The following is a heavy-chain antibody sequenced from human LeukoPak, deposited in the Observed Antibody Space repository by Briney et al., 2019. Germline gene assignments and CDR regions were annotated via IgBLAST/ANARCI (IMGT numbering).Heavy chain of an antibody. D-gene: IGHD3-10*01. CDR1: GFRFSDHS. J-gene: IGHJ5*02. Sequence: GGSLRLSCAASGFRFSDHSINWVRQAPGKGLGWISYISVSGSAIYYAGSVKGRFTIARDDAENSLYLYMNSLRHEDTAVYFCARDCSPPSRAFLGYNWFDPWGQGTLVTVSS. CDR2: ISVSGSAI. V-gene: IGHV3-48*02. CDR3: ARDCSPPSRAFLGYNWFDP.